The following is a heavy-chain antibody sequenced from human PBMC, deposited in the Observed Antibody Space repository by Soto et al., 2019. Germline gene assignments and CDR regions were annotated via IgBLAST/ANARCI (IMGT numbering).Heavy chain of an antibody. CDR2: IYYSGST. J-gene: IGHJ4*02. CDR3: ATYGSGTYKPTTFDY. Sequence: SETLSLTCTVSGGSISSGGYYWSWIRQHPGKGLEWIGYIYYSGSTYYNPSLKSRVTISVDTSKNQFSLKLSSVTAADTAVYYCATYGSGTYKPTTFDYWGQGNLVTVSS. D-gene: IGHD3-10*01. V-gene: IGHV4-31*03. CDR1: GGSISSGGYY.